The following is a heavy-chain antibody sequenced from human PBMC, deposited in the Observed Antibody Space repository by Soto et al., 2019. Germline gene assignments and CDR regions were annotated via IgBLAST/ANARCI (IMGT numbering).Heavy chain of an antibody. CDR1: GFTFNTYG. Sequence: GGSLRLSCATSGFTFNTYGMAWVRQAPGKGLEWVSAISGSGGSTYYADSVKGRFTISRDNSKNTLYLQMNSLRAEDTAVYYYAKMGYCTNGVCLSRGYYFDYWGQGTLVTVSS. CDR3: AKMGYCTNGVCLSRGYYFDY. V-gene: IGHV3-23*01. J-gene: IGHJ4*02. D-gene: IGHD2-8*01. CDR2: ISGSGGST.